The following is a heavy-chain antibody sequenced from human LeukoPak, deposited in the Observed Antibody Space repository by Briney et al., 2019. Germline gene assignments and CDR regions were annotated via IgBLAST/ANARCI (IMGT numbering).Heavy chain of an antibody. D-gene: IGHD4-17*01. CDR1: GGTFSRFT. CDR2: ITPIFGTA. CDR3: ASPTPPLLGDNFLFDY. V-gene: IGHV1-69*13. Sequence: SVKVSCKASGGTFSRFTISWVRQAPGQGFEWMGGITPIFGTANFAQKFQGRVSITADESTSTAFMELSSLRSEDTAVYYCASPTPPLLGDNFLFDYGGQGTRVTVSS. J-gene: IGHJ4*02.